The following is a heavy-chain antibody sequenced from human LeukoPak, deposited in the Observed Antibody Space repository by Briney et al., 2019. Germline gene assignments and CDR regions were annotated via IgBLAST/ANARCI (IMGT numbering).Heavy chain of an antibody. CDR3: ARLGIPWGWFGDGQNYYMDV. CDR2: INPSGGST. Sequence: ASVKVSCKASGYIFTSYYMHWVRQAPGQGLEWMGIINPSGGSTSYAQKFQGRVTMTRDTSTSTVYMELSSLRSEDTAVYYCARLGIPWGWFGDGQNYYMDVWGKGTTVTISS. V-gene: IGHV1-46*01. CDR1: GYIFTSYY. J-gene: IGHJ6*03. D-gene: IGHD3-10*01.